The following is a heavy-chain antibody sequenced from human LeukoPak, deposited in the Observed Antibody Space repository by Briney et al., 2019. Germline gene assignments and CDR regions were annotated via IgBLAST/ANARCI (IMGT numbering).Heavy chain of an antibody. CDR1: GYTFTGYY. V-gene: IGHV1-2*02. J-gene: IGHJ4*02. Sequence: ASVRVSCTASGYTFTGYYMHWVRQAPGQGLEWVGCINPNSGGTNYAQKFQGRVTMTRDTSISTPYMDLSRLRSDDTAVYYCARAPYYYDSSGYYYVGGSLDYWGQGTLVTVSS. CDR3: ARAPYYYDSSGYYYVGGSLDY. D-gene: IGHD3-22*01. CDR2: INPNSGGT.